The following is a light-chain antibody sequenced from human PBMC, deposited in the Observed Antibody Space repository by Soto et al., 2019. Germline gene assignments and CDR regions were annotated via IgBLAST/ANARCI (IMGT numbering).Light chain of an antibody. CDR3: QQYGDSLLT. Sequence: EIVLTQSPGTLSLSPGERATLSCRASQSVTSSYLAWYQRKPGQAPRLLIYGSSSRATGIPDRFSGSGSGTDFSLTISRLGPEDFAVYYCQQYGDSLLTFGGGTRVEMK. CDR2: GSS. J-gene: IGKJ4*01. V-gene: IGKV3-20*01. CDR1: QSVTSSY.